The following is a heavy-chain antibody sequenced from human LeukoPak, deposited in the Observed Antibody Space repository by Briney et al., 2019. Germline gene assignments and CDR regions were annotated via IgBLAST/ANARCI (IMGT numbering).Heavy chain of an antibody. V-gene: IGHV1-69*04. CDR3: ARDMGDTAMVTDYYYYGMDV. CDR2: IITILGIA. CDR1: GCTFSSYA. D-gene: IGHD5-18*01. Sequence: SVKVSCKASGCTFSSYAISWVRQAPGQGLEWMGRIITILGIANYAQKFQGRVTITADKSTSTAYMELSSLRSEDTAVYYCARDMGDTAMVTDYYYYGMDVWGQGTTVTVSS. J-gene: IGHJ6*02.